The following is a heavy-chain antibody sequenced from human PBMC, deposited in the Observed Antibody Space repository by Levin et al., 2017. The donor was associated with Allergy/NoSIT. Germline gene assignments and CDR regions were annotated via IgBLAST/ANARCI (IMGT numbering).Heavy chain of an antibody. J-gene: IGHJ3*02. CDR2: ISSSSSTI. CDR3: ARGFGWFGELGDAFDI. D-gene: IGHD3-10*01. CDR1: GFTFSSYS. Sequence: PGGSLRLSCAASGFTFSSYSMNWVRQAPGKGLEWVSYISSSSSTIYYADSVKGRFTISRDNAKNSLYLQMNSLRAGDTAVYYCARGFGWFGELGDAFDIWGQGTMVTVSS. V-gene: IGHV3-48*01.